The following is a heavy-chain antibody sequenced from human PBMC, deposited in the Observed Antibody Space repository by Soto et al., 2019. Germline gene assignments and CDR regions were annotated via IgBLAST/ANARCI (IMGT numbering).Heavy chain of an antibody. CDR2: IYWDDDK. Sequence: QITLKESGPTLVKPTQTLTLTCTFSGFSLSTSGIGVGWIRQPPGKALEWLALIYWDDDKRYSPSLKSRLPITKDTSKNQVVLTVTNMDPVDTATYYCAHRLSRTPASGSGSWGPYYFDYWGQGTLVTVSS. J-gene: IGHJ4*02. D-gene: IGHD3-10*01. V-gene: IGHV2-5*02. CDR1: GFSLSTSGIG. CDR3: AHRLSRTPASGSGSWGPYYFDY.